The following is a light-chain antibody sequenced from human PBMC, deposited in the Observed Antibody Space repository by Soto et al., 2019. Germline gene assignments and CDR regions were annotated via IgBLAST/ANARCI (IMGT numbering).Light chain of an antibody. Sequence: QSALTQSPSASGSPGQSVTISCTGTSSDVGGYNYVSWYQQHPGKAPKLMIYDVSKRPSGVPDRFSGSKSGNTASLTVSGLQAEDEADYYCSSYAGSNNPYVFGTGTKLTVL. CDR1: SSDVGGYNY. V-gene: IGLV2-8*01. J-gene: IGLJ1*01. CDR3: SSYAGSNNPYV. CDR2: DVS.